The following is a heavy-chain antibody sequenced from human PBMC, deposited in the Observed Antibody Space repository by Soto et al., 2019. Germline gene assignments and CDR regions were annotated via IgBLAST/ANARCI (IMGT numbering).Heavy chain of an antibody. V-gene: IGHV3-23*01. CDR2: ISGSGTST. CDR1: GFTFSSYA. D-gene: IGHD3-10*01. Sequence: GGSLRLSCAASGFTFSSYAMSWVRQAPGKGLEWVSGISGSGTSTYYADSVKGRFTISRDNSKNTLYLQTNRLRAEDTAVYYCAREWGRSYYYGMDVWGQGTTVTVSS. J-gene: IGHJ6*02. CDR3: AREWGRSYYYGMDV.